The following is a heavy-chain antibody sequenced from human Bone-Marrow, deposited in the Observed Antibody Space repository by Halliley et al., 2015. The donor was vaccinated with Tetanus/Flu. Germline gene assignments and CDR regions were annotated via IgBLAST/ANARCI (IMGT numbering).Heavy chain of an antibody. Sequence: SLRLSCGASGFTFSTYSMNWVRQAPGKGLEWVSSISGSSSYIYYAGSVQGRFTVSRDNAKNSLYLQMGSLRAEDTAVYYCARDYYDTSGYVGFDSWGQGTLVTVSS. CDR2: ISGSSSYI. V-gene: IGHV3-21*01. CDR1: GFTFSTYS. D-gene: IGHD3-22*01. J-gene: IGHJ4*02. CDR3: ARDYYDTSGYVGFDS.